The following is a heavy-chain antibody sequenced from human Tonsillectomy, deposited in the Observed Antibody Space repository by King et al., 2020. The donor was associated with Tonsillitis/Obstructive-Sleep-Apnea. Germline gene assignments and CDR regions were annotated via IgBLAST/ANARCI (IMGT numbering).Heavy chain of an antibody. V-gene: IGHV3-23*04. Sequence: VQLVESGGGLVQPGGSLRLSCAASGFTFSNYTMNWVRQAPGKGLEWVSIISGSGGTSDYADSVKGRFTISRDNSKNTLYLQMNSLRADDTAIYYCAKGVSSRPDTFDIWGQGTMVTVSS. CDR1: GFTFSNYT. CDR2: ISGSGGTS. D-gene: IGHD5/OR15-5a*01. J-gene: IGHJ3*02. CDR3: AKGVSSRPDTFDI.